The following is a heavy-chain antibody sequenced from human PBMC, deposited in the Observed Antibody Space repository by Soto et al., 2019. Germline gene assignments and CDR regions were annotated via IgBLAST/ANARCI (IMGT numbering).Heavy chain of an antibody. CDR2: IYYSGST. CDR3: ARGGYDSSGYYYMAYHY. Sequence: SETLALTSTGSGSSISRYYWSWIRQPPAKGLEWIGYIYYSGSTNYNPSLKSRVTISVDTSKNQFSLKLSSVTAADTAVYYCARGGYDSSGYYYMAYHYWGQGTLVTVAS. CDR1: GSSISRYY. J-gene: IGHJ4*02. D-gene: IGHD3-22*01. V-gene: IGHV4-59*01.